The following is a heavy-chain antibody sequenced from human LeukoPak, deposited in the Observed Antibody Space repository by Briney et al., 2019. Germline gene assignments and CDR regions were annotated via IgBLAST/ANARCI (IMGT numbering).Heavy chain of an antibody. J-gene: IGHJ4*02. CDR2: TSYDGSKK. CDR1: GFTYSSYA. CDR3: ATRSSHTSSWYVYLFWDY. D-gene: IGHD6-13*01. V-gene: IGHV3-30*03. Sequence: GGSLRLSCAASGFTYSSYAMHWVRQAPGKGLDWVAVTSYDGSKKYYADSVKGRFTISRDNSKNALYLQMNSLRTEDTAVYYCATRSSHTSSWYVYLFWDYWGQGALVTVSS.